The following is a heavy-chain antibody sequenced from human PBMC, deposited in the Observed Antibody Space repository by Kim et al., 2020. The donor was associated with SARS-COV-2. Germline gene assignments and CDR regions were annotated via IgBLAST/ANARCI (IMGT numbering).Heavy chain of an antibody. J-gene: IGHJ3*02. Sequence: GGSLRLSCAASGFNFSSHVMHWVRQAPGKGLEWVALTSYDERSKFYAGSVKGRFTISRDNSKNVLFLQMDSVRGEDTAVYYCAKESDAFDIWGQGTMCTV. CDR3: AKESDAFDI. V-gene: IGHV3-30*18. CDR2: TSYDERSK. CDR1: GFNFSSHV.